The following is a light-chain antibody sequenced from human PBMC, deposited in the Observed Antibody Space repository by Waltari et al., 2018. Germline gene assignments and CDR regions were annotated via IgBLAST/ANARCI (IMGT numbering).Light chain of an antibody. V-gene: IGLV2-23*02. Sequence: QSALTQPASVSGSPGQSITIPCTGTRSYVGGYNYVSWYQQHPGKAPKLMIYDVSKRPSGVSNRFSGSKSGNTASLTISGLQAEDEADYYCCSYAGSSTFVLGTGTKVTVL. CDR1: RSYVGGYNY. CDR3: CSYAGSSTFV. CDR2: DVS. J-gene: IGLJ1*01.